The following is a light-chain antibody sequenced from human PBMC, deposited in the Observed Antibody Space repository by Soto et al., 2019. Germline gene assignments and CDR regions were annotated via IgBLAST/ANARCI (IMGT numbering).Light chain of an antibody. Sequence: QSALTQPPSASGSPGQSVTISCTGTSSDVGGYNYVSWYQQQPGKAPKLMIYEVSKRPSGVPDRFSGSKSGNTASLTVSWLQGEDEADYYCSSYAGSNNFVFGTGTKLTVL. CDR2: EVS. J-gene: IGLJ1*01. V-gene: IGLV2-8*01. CDR1: SSDVGGYNY. CDR3: SSYAGSNNFV.